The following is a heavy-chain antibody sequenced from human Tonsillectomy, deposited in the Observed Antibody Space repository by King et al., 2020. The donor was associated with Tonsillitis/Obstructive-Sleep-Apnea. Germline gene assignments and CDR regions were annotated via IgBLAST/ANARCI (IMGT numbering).Heavy chain of an antibody. D-gene: IGHD2-15*01. V-gene: IGHV4-59*01. Sequence: VQLQESGPGLVKPSETLSLTCNVSGGFISSYYWSWIRQPPGKGLEWIGYIHYSGNINYDPSLKSRVTMSVDTSKNQFSLKLTSVTAAATAVYYCARDSGYCSGGSCPLDYWGQGTLVTVSS. J-gene: IGHJ4*02. CDR3: ARDSGYCSGGSCPLDY. CDR1: GGFISSYY. CDR2: IHYSGNI.